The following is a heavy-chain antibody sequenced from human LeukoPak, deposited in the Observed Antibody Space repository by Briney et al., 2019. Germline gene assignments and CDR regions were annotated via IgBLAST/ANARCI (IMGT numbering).Heavy chain of an antibody. Sequence: PSETLSLTCTVSGGSISSGIYYWGWIRQSPGKGLEWIGSIYYSGNTYYNPSLKSRVTISVDTSKNQLSLKLNSVTAADTAVYYCARHVRQQLPPKAFDYWGQGTLVTVSS. D-gene: IGHD6-13*01. CDR2: IYYSGNT. J-gene: IGHJ4*02. CDR1: GGSISSGIYY. V-gene: IGHV4-39*01. CDR3: ARHVRQQLPPKAFDY.